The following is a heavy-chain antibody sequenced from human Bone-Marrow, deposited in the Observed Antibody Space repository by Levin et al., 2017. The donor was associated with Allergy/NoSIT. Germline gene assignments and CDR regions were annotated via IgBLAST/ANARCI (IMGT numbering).Heavy chain of an antibody. V-gene: IGHV4-39*01. J-gene: IGHJ4*02. CDR2: IYYSGSG. CDR1: GGSISSSSYY. D-gene: IGHD3-3*01. Sequence: SETLSLTCTVSGGSISSSSYYWGWIRQPPGKGLEWIGSIYYSGSGLYNPSLKSRVTISVDTSKNHFSLKLSSVTVADTAGYYCARHSGGDFWSGYTIDYWGQGTLVTVSS. CDR3: ARHSGGDFWSGYTIDY.